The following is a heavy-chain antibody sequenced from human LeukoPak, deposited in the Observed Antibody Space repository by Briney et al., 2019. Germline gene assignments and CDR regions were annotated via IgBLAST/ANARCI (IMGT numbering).Heavy chain of an antibody. Sequence: SETLSLTCTVSGGSISSYCWSWIRQPPGKGLQWIGYIYYSGSTNYNPSLKSRVTISVDTSKNQFSLKLSSVTAADTAVYYWARIGHEDYYIDYWGQGTLVTVSS. CDR1: GGSISSYC. CDR3: ARIGHEDYYIDY. V-gene: IGHV4-59*01. D-gene: IGHD3/OR15-3a*01. J-gene: IGHJ4*02. CDR2: IYYSGST.